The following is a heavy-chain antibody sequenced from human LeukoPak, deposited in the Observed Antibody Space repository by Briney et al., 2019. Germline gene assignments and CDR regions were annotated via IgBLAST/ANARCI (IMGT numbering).Heavy chain of an antibody. Sequence: SETLSLTCAVSGYSISSGYYWGWIRQPPGKGLEWIGSFYHSGSTYYNPSLKSRVTISVDTSKNQFSLKLSSVTAADTAVYYCARVAPGYCSGGSCYPYYYYYYMDVWGKGTTVTVSS. D-gene: IGHD2-15*01. CDR3: ARVAPGYCSGGSCYPYYYYYYMDV. J-gene: IGHJ6*03. V-gene: IGHV4-38-2*01. CDR1: GYSISSGYY. CDR2: FYHSGST.